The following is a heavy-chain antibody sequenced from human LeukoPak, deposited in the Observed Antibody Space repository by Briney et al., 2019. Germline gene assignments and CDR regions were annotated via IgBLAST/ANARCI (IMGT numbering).Heavy chain of an antibody. CDR3: SKATPPRDGSNPDY. CDR2: ISYDERNK. CDR1: GFIFSSYG. Sequence: GGSLRLSCAASGFIFSSYGMHWVRQAPGKGLEWVAVISYDERNKYYADSVKGRFTISRDNSKNTLYLQMNSLRAEDTALYYCSKATPPRDGSNPDYWGQGTLVTVSS. D-gene: IGHD5-24*01. V-gene: IGHV3-30*18. J-gene: IGHJ4*02.